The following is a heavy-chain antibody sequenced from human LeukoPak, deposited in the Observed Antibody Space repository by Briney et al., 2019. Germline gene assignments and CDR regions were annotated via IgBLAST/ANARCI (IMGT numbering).Heavy chain of an antibody. V-gene: IGHV1-2*02. CDR2: INPNSGGT. D-gene: IGHD2-21*02. J-gene: IGHJ4*02. CDR1: GYTFTGYY. Sequence: ASVKVSCTASGYTFTGYYMHWVRQAPGQGLEWMGWINPNSGGTNYAQKFQGRVTITRDRSISTAYMELSRLRSDDTAVYYCARAPYCGGDCYWNYFDYWGQGTLVTVSS. CDR3: ARAPYCGGDCYWNYFDY.